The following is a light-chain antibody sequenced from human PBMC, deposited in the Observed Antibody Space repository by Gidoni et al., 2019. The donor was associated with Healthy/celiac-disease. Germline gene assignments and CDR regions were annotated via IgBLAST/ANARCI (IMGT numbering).Light chain of an antibody. J-gene: IGKJ2*01. CDR1: QSVSSSY. Sequence: EIVLTQSPGTLSLSPVERATLSCRASQSVSSSYLAWYQQKPGQAPRLLIYGASSRATGIPDRFSGSGSGTEFTLTISRLESEDFAVYYCQQYGSSPYTFGQGTKLEIK. CDR3: QQYGSSPYT. CDR2: GAS. V-gene: IGKV3-20*01.